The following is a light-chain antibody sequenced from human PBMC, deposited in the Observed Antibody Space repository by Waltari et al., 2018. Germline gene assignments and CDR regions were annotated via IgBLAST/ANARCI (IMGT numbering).Light chain of an antibody. CDR1: NSNLGSHF. CDR3: ETWDSSLSGAV. V-gene: IGLV1-51*01. Sequence: QSVLTQPPSVSAAPGQKVYISCSGTNSNLGSHFVSWYQQLPGAAPKALIYGNTVRPSEIPDRFSGSKSGTSATLAITGLQIGDEADYYCETWDSSLSGAVFGGGTRLTVL. CDR2: GNT. J-gene: IGLJ7*01.